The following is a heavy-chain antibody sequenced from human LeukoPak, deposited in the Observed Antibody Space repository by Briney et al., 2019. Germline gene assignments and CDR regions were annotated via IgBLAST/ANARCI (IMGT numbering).Heavy chain of an antibody. D-gene: IGHD3-3*01. CDR3: ARTLYDFWSGYYGVVPAHDYYYGMDV. CDR2: IWYDGSNK. Sequence: PGGSLRLSCAAPGFTFSSYGMHWVRQAPGKGLEWVAVIWYDGSNKYYADSVKGRFTISRDNSKNTLYLQMNSLRAEDTAVYYCARTLYDFWSGYYGVVPAHDYYYGMDVWGQGTTVTVSS. CDR1: GFTFSSYG. V-gene: IGHV3-33*01. J-gene: IGHJ6*02.